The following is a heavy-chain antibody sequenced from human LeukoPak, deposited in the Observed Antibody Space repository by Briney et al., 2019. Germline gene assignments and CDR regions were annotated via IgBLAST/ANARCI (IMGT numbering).Heavy chain of an antibody. CDR2: IWYDGSNK. Sequence: GGSLRLSCAASGFTFSSYWMHWVRQAPGKGLEWVAVIWYDGSNKYYTDSVKGRFTISRDNSKNTLYLQMNSLRAEDTAVYYCAREVAYSSFFEAFDIWGQGTMVTVSS. CDR1: GFTFSSYW. CDR3: AREVAYSSFFEAFDI. J-gene: IGHJ3*02. V-gene: IGHV3-33*08. D-gene: IGHD6-6*01.